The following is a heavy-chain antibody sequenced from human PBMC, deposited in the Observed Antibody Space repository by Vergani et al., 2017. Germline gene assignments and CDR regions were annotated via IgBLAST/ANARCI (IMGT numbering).Heavy chain of an antibody. D-gene: IGHD5-18*01. V-gene: IGHV3-49*04. CDR2: IRTGENGGTS. J-gene: IGHJ4*02. CDR1: GFPFHDFG. CDR3: TRGYKYGYD. Sequence: EVKLVESGGGLVQPGQSLRLACITSGFPFHDFGINWVRQAPGKGLEWISLIRTGENGGTSHDAASVAGRFSISRDDSKSVAYLQMDGLKTDDTATYYCTRGYKYGYDWGQGTLVTLSS.